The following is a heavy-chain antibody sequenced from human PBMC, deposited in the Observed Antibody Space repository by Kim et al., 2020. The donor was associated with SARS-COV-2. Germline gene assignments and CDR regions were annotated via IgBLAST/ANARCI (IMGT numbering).Heavy chain of an antibody. V-gene: IGHV1-69*13. Sequence: SVKVSCKASGGTFSSYAISWVRQAPGQGLEWMGGIIPIFGTANYAQKFQGRVTITADESTSTAYMELSSLRSEDTAVYYCAREYYDSSPRPFDIWGQGTMVTVSS. CDR3: AREYYDSSPRPFDI. D-gene: IGHD3-22*01. CDR2: IIPIFGTA. J-gene: IGHJ3*02. CDR1: GGTFSSYA.